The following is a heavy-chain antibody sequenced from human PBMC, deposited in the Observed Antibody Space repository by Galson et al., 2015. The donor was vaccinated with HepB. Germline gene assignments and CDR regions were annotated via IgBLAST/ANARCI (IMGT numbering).Heavy chain of an antibody. J-gene: IGHJ4*02. CDR2: IYYSGST. Sequence: LSLTCTVSGGSISSYYWSRIRQPPGQGLEWIGYIYYSGSTNYNPSLKSRVTISVDTSKNQFSLKLSSVTAADTAVYYCARDSVDGQDYWGQGTLVTVSS. D-gene: IGHD4-23*01. V-gene: IGHV4-59*01. CDR3: ARDSVDGQDY. CDR1: GGSISSYY.